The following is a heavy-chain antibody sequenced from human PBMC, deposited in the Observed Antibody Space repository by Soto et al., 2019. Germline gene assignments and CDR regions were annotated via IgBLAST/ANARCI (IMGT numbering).Heavy chain of an antibody. CDR3: ARGGQVDFGVPSAYYYGMDV. Sequence: PSETLSLTCTVSGGSISSGGYYWSWIRQHPGKGLEWIGYIYYSGSTYYNPSLKSRVTISVDTSKNQFSLKLSSVTAADTAVYYCARGGQVDFGVPSAYYYGMDVWGQGTTVTV. D-gene: IGHD3-3*01. J-gene: IGHJ6*02. CDR2: IYYSGST. CDR1: GGSISSGGYY. V-gene: IGHV4-31*03.